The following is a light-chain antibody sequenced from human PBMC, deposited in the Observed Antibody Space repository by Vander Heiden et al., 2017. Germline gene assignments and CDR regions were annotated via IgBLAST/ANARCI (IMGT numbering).Light chain of an antibody. J-gene: IGKJ1*01. CDR3: QQGHSLPRT. Sequence: DVQMTQSPSSLSASVGASVSITCRASQNVANYLNWYQQTPGKAPKLLIHDASSLQPGVPSRFRGSGSGTEFSLTITSLQPEDLATYYCQQGHSLPRTFGQGTKVDLK. CDR2: DAS. CDR1: QNVANY. V-gene: IGKV1-39*01.